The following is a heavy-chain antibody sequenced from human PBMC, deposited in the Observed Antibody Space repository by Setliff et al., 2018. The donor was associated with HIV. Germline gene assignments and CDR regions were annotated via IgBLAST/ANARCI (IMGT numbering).Heavy chain of an antibody. CDR2: IYTSGSA. J-gene: IGHJ4*02. D-gene: IGHD6-19*01. Sequence: PSETLSLTCSVASDSMSHYFWSWIRQAPGRGLEWIGYIYTSGSATYNPSLESRLTISVDTSRNHFSLRLNSVTAADTAVYFCARAPRYYRGWYIPEYFDNWGEGTLVTVSS. CDR3: ARAPRYYRGWYIPEYFDN. CDR1: SDSMSHYF. V-gene: IGHV4-4*09.